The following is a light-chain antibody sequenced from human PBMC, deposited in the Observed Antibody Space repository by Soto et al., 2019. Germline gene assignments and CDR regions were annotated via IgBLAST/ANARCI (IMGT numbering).Light chain of an antibody. Sequence: IELPQSPLSLPVTPGEPASISWRCSRSLLYSNGDTYLEWYLQKPGQSPQLLIYLRSLRAAGVPDRFSGGGSGTDFTLKIRRVEAEDVGVYYCMQALQTPRTFGQGTKVDIK. CDR2: LRS. J-gene: IGKJ1*01. CDR3: MQALQTPRT. CDR1: RSLLYSNGDTY. V-gene: IGKV2-28*01.